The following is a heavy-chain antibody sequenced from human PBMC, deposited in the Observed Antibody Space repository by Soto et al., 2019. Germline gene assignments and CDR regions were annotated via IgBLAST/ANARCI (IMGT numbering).Heavy chain of an antibody. CDR3: ARGDPYNWNYNP. CDR1: GGSVSSGSYY. V-gene: IGHV4-61*01. CDR2: IYYSGST. Sequence: PSETLSLTCTVSGGSVSSGSYYWSWIRQPPGKGLEWIGYIYYSGSTNYNPSLKSRVTISVDTSKNQFSLKLSSVTAADTAVYYCARGDPYNWNYNPWGQGTLVTVSS. J-gene: IGHJ4*02. D-gene: IGHD1-7*01.